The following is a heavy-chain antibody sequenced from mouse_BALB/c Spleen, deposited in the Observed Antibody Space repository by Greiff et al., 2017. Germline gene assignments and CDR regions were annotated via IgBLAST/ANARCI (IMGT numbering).Heavy chain of an antibody. CDR2: IDPETGGT. J-gene: IGHJ2*01. CDR3: PSLLRLRRYFDY. V-gene: IGHV1-15*01. CDR1: GYTFTDYE. Sequence: QVQLQQSGAELVRPGASVTLSCKASGYTFTDYEMHWVKQTPVHGLEWIGAIDPETGGTAYNQKFEGKATLTADKSSSTAYMELRSLTSEDSAVYYCPSLLRLRRYFDYWGQGTTLTVSS. D-gene: IGHD1-2*01.